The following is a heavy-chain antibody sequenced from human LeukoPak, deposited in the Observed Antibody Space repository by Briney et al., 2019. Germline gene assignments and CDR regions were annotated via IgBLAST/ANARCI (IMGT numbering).Heavy chain of an antibody. CDR1: GFTFNSHY. CDR3: AREIAAAGKTFDY. J-gene: IGHJ4*02. CDR2: VYPSGGTT. Sequence: GASVKVSCKTSGFTFNSHYMHWVRQAPGPGLEWMGVVYPSGGTTVYAQKFQGRVTMTRDTSTSTLYMDLSSLTSEDTAVYYCAREIAAAGKTFDYWGQGTLVTVSS. V-gene: IGHV1-46*02. D-gene: IGHD6-13*01.